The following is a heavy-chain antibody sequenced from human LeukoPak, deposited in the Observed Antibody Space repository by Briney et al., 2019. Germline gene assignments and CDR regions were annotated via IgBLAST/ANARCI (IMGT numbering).Heavy chain of an antibody. V-gene: IGHV3-64*01. CDR1: GFTFSSYA. J-gene: IGHJ4*02. D-gene: IGHD3-3*02. CDR3: ARDSPLVESSFDY. CDR2: ISSNGGST. Sequence: GGSLRPSCAASGFTFSSYAMHWVRQAPGKGLEYVSAISSNGGSTYYANSVKGRFTISRDNSKNTLYLQMGSLRAEDMAVYYCARDSPLVESSFDYWGQGTLVTVSS.